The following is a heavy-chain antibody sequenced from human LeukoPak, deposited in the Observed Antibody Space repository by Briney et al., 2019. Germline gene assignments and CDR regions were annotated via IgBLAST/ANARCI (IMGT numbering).Heavy chain of an antibody. D-gene: IGHD6-13*01. CDR2: IFYSGST. Sequence: SETLSLTCTVSGGSVSSGSYYWSWIRQPPGKGLEWIGYIFYSGSTNHNPSLKSRVTISVDTSKNQFSLKLSSVTAADTAVYYCARVPYSSSWNEYYYYGMDVWGQGTTVTVSS. J-gene: IGHJ6*02. CDR3: ARVPYSSSWNEYYYYGMDV. CDR1: GGSVSSGSYY. V-gene: IGHV4-61*01.